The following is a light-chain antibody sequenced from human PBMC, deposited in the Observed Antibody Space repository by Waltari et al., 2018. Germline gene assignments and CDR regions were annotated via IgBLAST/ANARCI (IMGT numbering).Light chain of an antibody. CDR1: QSVNNNY. CDR2: GVS. V-gene: IGKV3-20*01. J-gene: IGKJ1*01. Sequence: EIVLMQSPGTLSLSPGQRATLSCRASQSVNNNYLAWYKQKPGQAPRLLIYGVSNRAADIPDRFSGSGSGTDFTLTISRLEPEDFAVYHCQQYGSLPRTFGQGTKVEIK. CDR3: QQYGSLPRT.